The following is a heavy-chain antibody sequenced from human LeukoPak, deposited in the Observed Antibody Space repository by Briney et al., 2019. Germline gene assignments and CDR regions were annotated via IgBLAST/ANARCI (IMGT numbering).Heavy chain of an antibody. D-gene: IGHD3-10*01. J-gene: IGHJ6*02. CDR2: IYSGGST. CDR1: GFTFSSYS. V-gene: IGHV3-53*01. CDR3: VPRSRGMDV. Sequence: PGGSLRLSCAASGFTFSSYSMNWVRQAPGKGLEWVSVIYSGGSTYYADSVKGRFIISRDNSKNTLYLQMNSLRAEDTAVYYCVPRSRGMDVWGQGTTVIVSS.